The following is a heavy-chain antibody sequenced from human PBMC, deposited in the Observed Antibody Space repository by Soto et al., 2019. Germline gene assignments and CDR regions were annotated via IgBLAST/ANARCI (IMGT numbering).Heavy chain of an antibody. CDR1: GYTFTCYY. D-gene: IGHD5-18*01. Sequence: ASVKVSCKASGYTFTCYYMYWVRQAPGQGLEWMGWINPNSGGTNYAQKFQGWVTMTRDTSISTAYMELSRLRSDDTAVYYCARDRVDTAMVAYYYYYGMDVRGQGTTVTVSS. CDR3: ARDRVDTAMVAYYYYYGMDV. CDR2: INPNSGGT. J-gene: IGHJ6*02. V-gene: IGHV1-2*04.